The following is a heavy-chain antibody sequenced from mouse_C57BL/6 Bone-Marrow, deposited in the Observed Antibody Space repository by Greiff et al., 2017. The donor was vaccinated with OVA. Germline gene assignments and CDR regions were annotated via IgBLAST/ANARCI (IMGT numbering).Heavy chain of an antibody. CDR3: ARLHGSSLYAMDY. V-gene: IGHV5-6*01. Sequence: EVKLVESGGDLVKPGGSLKLSCAASGFTFSSYGMSWVRQTPDKRLEWVATISSGGSYTYYPDSVKGRFTISRDNAKNTLYLQMSSLKSEDTAMYYCARLHGSSLYAMDYWGQGTSVTVSS. D-gene: IGHD1-1*01. CDR1: GFTFSSYG. J-gene: IGHJ4*01. CDR2: ISSGGSYT.